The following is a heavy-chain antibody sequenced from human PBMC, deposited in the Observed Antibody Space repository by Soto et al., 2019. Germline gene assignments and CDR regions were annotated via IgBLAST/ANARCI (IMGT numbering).Heavy chain of an antibody. D-gene: IGHD3-10*01. J-gene: IGHJ4*02. V-gene: IGHV3-30*03. Sequence: QVQLVESGGGVVQPGRSLRLSCAASGFPFTTYGMNWVREGPGKGLEWVAVISYDGSNRYYADSVKGRFTISRDNSKNTLYLQMNDLRPEDTALYYCVGGQYYFDYRGQGTLVTVSS. CDR1: GFPFTTYG. CDR2: ISYDGSNR. CDR3: VGGQYYFDY.